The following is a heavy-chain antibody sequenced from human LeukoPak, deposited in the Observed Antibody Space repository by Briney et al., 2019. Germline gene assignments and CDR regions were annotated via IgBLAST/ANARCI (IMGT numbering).Heavy chain of an antibody. J-gene: IGHJ5*02. CDR1: GGSISSGGYY. D-gene: IGHD3-16*02. Sequence: PSETLSLTCTVSGGSISSGGYYWSWIRQHPGKGLEWIGYIYYSGSTYYNPSLKSRVTTSVDTSKNQFSLKLSSVTAADTAVYYCARDRGYDYVWGSYRYHNWFDPWGQGTLVTVSS. V-gene: IGHV4-31*03. CDR3: ARDRGYDYVWGSYRYHNWFDP. CDR2: IYYSGST.